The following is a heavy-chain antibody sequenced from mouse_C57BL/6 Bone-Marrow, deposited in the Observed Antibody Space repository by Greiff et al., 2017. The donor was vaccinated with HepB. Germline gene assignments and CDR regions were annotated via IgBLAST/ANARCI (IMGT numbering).Heavy chain of an antibody. Sequence: EVHLVESGGGLVQPKGSLKLSCAASGFSFNTYAMNWVRQAPGKGLEWVARIRSKSNNYATYYADSVKDRFTISRDDSESMLYLQMNNLKTEDTAMYYCVRPAELGGWYFDVWGTGTTVTVSS. J-gene: IGHJ1*03. CDR3: VRPAELGGWYFDV. CDR1: GFSFNTYA. D-gene: IGHD4-1*01. CDR2: IRSKSNNYAT. V-gene: IGHV10-1*01.